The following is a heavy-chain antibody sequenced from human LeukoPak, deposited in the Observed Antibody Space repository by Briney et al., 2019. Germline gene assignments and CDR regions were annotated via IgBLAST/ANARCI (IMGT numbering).Heavy chain of an antibody. CDR1: GFTLSDYA. J-gene: IGHJ4*02. Sequence: GGSLRLFCGASGFTLSDYALGWVRQAPGRGLEGVATLSGSGAGTYYSDSVQGRFTISRDNSKRTLFLQMNSLRAEDTAFYYCAKAELGVDTFFDYWGQGTLVTVSS. D-gene: IGHD3-3*01. V-gene: IGHV3-23*01. CDR2: LSGSGAGT. CDR3: AKAELGVDTFFDY.